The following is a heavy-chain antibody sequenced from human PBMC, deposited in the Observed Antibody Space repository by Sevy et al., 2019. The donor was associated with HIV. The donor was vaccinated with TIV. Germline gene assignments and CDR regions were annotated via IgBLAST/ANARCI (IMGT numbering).Heavy chain of an antibody. CDR1: GFTFGDFA. J-gene: IGHJ4*02. V-gene: IGHV3-49*04. CDR3: XXXXXXXSIFDY. Sequence: GGSLRLSCTTSGFTFGDFAMNWVRQAPGKGLEWVAFLKSKALDGIIKHAASVKGRFTISRDDSKGIAYLQMNDLKSXXXXXXXXXXXXXXXSIFDYWGQGALVTVSS. D-gene: IGHD2-2*02. CDR2: LKSKALDGII.